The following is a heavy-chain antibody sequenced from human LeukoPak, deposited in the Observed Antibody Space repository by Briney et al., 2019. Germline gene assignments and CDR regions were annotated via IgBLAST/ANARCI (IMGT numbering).Heavy chain of an antibody. CDR2: IWYDGSNK. CDR3: ARDYSNGWPNFDY. Sequence: GRSLRLSCAASGFTFSSYGMHWVRQAPGKGLEWVAVIWYDGSNKYYGDSVKGRFTISRDNSKNTLYLQMNSLRAEDTAVYYCARDYSNGWPNFDYWGQGTLVTVSS. CDR1: GFTFSSYG. V-gene: IGHV3-33*01. D-gene: IGHD6-19*01. J-gene: IGHJ4*02.